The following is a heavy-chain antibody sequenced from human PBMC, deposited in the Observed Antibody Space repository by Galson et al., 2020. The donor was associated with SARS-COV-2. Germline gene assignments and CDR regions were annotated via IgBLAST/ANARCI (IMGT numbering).Heavy chain of an antibody. V-gene: IGHV1-2*06. CDR2: INPNSGDT. J-gene: IGHJ5*02. CDR3: TRGGNSSPFYHFDP. Sequence: GESLKISCKASGYTFSGHYMHWVRLAPGQGLEWMGRINPNSGDTDVAQKFQGRVTMTTDTSLTTAYMELSRLTSDDTAVYYCTRGGNSSPFYHFDPWGQGTLVTVSS. D-gene: IGHD2-2*01. CDR1: GYTFSGHY.